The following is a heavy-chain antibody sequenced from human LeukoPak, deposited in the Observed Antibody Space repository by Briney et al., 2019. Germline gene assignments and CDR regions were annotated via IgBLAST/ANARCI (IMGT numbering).Heavy chain of an antibody. D-gene: IGHD2-15*01. Sequence: GGSLRLSCAASGFTFSSYSMNWVRQAPGKGLEWVSYISSSSSTMYYADSVKGRFSISRDNAKKSLYLQMNSLIAEDAAVYYCARAVYCSGGGCFWYFDLWGRGTLVTVSS. V-gene: IGHV3-48*01. J-gene: IGHJ2*01. CDR3: ARAVYCSGGGCFWYFDL. CDR2: ISSSSSTM. CDR1: GFTFSSYS.